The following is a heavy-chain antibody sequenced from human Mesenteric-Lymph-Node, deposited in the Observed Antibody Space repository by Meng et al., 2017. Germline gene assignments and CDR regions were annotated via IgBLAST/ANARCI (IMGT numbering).Heavy chain of an antibody. V-gene: IGHV3-49*03. D-gene: IGHD3-10*01. CDR3: ARVEYYGSGSHFAPTY. J-gene: IGHJ4*01. CDR2: IRSNLYGGTT. CDR1: GSTFSDCA. Sequence: GESLKISCTASGSTFSDCAVSWFRQAPGKGLEWVGFIRSNLYGGTTEYAASVKGRFTITRDDFNSIAYLHMNSLKTEDTAVYYCARVEYYGSGSHFAPTYWGQG.